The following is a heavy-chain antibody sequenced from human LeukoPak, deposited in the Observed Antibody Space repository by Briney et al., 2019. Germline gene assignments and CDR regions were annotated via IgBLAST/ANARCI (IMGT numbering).Heavy chain of an antibody. CDR1: GGSISSYY. D-gene: IGHD3-10*01. V-gene: IGHV4-59*01. CDR2: IYYSGST. CDR3: ARGRQKGYYGSGSYPRGYFDY. J-gene: IGHJ4*02. Sequence: SETLSLTCTVSGGSISSYYWSWIRQTPGKGLEWIGYIYYSGSTNYNPSLKSRVTISVDTSKNQFSLKLSSVTAADTAVYYCARGRQKGYYGSGSYPRGYFDYWGQGTLVTVSS.